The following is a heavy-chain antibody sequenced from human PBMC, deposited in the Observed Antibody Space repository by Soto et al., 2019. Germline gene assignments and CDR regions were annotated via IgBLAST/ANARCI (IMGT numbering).Heavy chain of an antibody. CDR2: ISAYNGNT. Sequence: QVQLVQSGAEVKKPGASVKVSCKASGYTFTSYGISWVRQAPGQGLEWMGWISAYNGNTNYAQKLQGRVTMTTDTATSTPYVELRSLGSADTAVYYCARDAWGITMVRGAAHGMDVWGQGTRVTVSS. CDR3: ARDAWGITMVRGAAHGMDV. V-gene: IGHV1-18*01. J-gene: IGHJ6*02. D-gene: IGHD3-10*01. CDR1: GYTFTSYG.